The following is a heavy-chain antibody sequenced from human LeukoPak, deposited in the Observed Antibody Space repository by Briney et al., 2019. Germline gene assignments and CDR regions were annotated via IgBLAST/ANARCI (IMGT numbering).Heavy chain of an antibody. V-gene: IGHV3-23*01. CDR3: AKDGGSAVAGTGGDY. CDR1: GFTFNNYA. CDR2: ISGSGGST. J-gene: IGHJ4*02. D-gene: IGHD6-19*01. Sequence: PGGSLRLSCAASGFTFNNYAMSWVRQAPGKGLEWVSAISGSGGSTYYADSVKGRFTISRDNSKNTLYLQMNSLRAEDTAVYYCAKDGGSAVAGTGGDYWGQGTLVTVSS.